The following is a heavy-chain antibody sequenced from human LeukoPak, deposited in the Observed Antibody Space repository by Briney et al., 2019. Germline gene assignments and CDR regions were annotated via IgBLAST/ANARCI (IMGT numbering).Heavy chain of an antibody. D-gene: IGHD2-15*01. Sequence: PGGSLRLSCAASGFSLSTYALSWVRQAPGGGLGWVAAISGSGDKTYHADSVKGRFTISKDNSENRLSLQMDSLRAEDTAVYFCAKDTTAWWYHRAYMNVWGKGTTVTVSS. J-gene: IGHJ6*03. CDR2: ISGSGDKT. V-gene: IGHV3-23*01. CDR1: GFSLSTYA. CDR3: AKDTTAWWYHRAYMNV.